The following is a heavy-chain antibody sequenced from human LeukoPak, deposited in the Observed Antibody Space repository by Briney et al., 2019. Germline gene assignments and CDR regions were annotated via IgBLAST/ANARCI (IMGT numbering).Heavy chain of an antibody. CDR1: GFTYSSYG. V-gene: IGHV3-30*18. CDR2: ISYDGSNK. Sequence: SGRSLRLSCAASGFTYSSYGMHWVRQAPGKGLEWVAVISYDGSNKYYADSVKGRFTISRDNSKNTLYLQMTSLRAEDTAVYYCAKPYSYDSSGYKYYFDYWGQGTLVTVSS. CDR3: AKPYSYDSSGYKYYFDY. D-gene: IGHD3-22*01. J-gene: IGHJ4*02.